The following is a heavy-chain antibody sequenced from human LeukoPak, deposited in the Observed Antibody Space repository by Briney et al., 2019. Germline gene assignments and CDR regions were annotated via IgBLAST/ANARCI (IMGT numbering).Heavy chain of an antibody. J-gene: IGHJ6*03. CDR3: ARDQVPTMYYYYYYMDV. V-gene: IGHV3-48*03. CDR2: ISSSSSTI. Sequence: GGSLRLSCAASGFTFSSYEMNWVRQAPGKGLEWVSYISSSSSTIYYADSVKGRFTISRDNAKNSLYLQMNSLRAEDTAVYYCARDQVPTMYYYYYYMDVWGKGTTVTVSS. CDR1: GFTFSSYE. D-gene: IGHD3-10*01.